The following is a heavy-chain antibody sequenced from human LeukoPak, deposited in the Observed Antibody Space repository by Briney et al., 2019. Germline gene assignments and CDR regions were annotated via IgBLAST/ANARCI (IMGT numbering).Heavy chain of an antibody. J-gene: IGHJ6*04. Sequence: GGSLRLSCAASGFTFSSYGMSWVRQAPGKGLEWVSAISASGASTYHADSVKGRFTISRDNSKNTVYLQMNSLRAEDTAVYYCAELGITMIGGVWGKGTTVTISS. CDR1: GFTFSSYG. CDR3: AELGITMIGGV. CDR2: ISASGAST. V-gene: IGHV3-23*01. D-gene: IGHD3-10*02.